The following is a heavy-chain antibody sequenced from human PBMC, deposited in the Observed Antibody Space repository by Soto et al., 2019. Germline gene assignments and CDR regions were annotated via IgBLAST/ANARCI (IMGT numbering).Heavy chain of an antibody. CDR1: GFIFSSYW. D-gene: IGHD2-2*01. CDR3: AREVRGSSWRYWYYDL. CDR2: IRQDGSEK. V-gene: IGHV3-7*01. Sequence: EVQLVESGGTLVQPGGSLRLSCEASGFIFSSYWMSWVRQAPGKGLEWVANIRQDGSEKYYVDSVKGRFTISRDDTNNSLFLQMDNLRAEDTAVYYCAREVRGSSWRYWYYDLWGPGTRLTVSS. J-gene: IGHJ2*01.